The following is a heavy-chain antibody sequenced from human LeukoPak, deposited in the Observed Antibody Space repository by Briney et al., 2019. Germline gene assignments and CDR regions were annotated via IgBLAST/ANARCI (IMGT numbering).Heavy chain of an antibody. J-gene: IGHJ4*02. CDR1: GGSIRNYF. CDR3: VRESKTYDGSGYYHDY. CDR2: IYTSGSI. V-gene: IGHV4-4*07. D-gene: IGHD3-22*01. Sequence: ASETLSLTCSVSGGSIRNYFWSWIRQPAGKGLEWIGRIYTSGSIDYKPSLRSRVTMSVDKSRNQFSLKLTSVTAADTAVYYCVRESKTYDGSGYYHDYWGQGTLVTVSS.